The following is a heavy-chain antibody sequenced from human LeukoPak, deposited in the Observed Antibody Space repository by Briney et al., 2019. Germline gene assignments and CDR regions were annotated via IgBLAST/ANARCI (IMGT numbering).Heavy chain of an antibody. CDR1: GFTYSRYA. CDR2: FSGSGGST. Sequence: PGGSLRLSCAASGFTYSRYAMSWVRQAPGKGLEVVSAFSGSGGSTYYADSVKGRFTISRDDSKNTLYLQMNSLRAEDTAVYYCAKGLSFSTVFFFEDWGQGTLVTVSS. J-gene: IGHJ4*02. V-gene: IGHV3-23*01. CDR3: AKGLSFSTVFFFED. D-gene: IGHD3-9*01.